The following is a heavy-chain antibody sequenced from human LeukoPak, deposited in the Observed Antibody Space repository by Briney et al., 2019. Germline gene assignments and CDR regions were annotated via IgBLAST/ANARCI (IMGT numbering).Heavy chain of an antibody. D-gene: IGHD4-23*01. CDR3: AKGGYSIDY. Sequence: GGSLRLSCAASGFTLSSYVMSWVRQAPGKGLGWVSAISGTGSSTYYADSVKGRFTISRDNSKNTLYLQMNSLRAEDTAVYYCAKGGYSIDYWGQGTLVTVSS. J-gene: IGHJ4*02. CDR2: ISGTGSST. V-gene: IGHV3-23*01. CDR1: GFTLSSYV.